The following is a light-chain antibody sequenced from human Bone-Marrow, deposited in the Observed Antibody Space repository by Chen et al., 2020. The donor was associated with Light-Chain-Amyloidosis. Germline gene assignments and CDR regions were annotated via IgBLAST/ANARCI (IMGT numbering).Light chain of an antibody. J-gene: IGLJ2*01. Sequence: SYELTQPPSVSVSPGQTARITCPGDDLPTQYAYWYQQKPGQAPVLVIHRDNERPSGISERFSGSSSGTTATLTISGVQAEDEADYHCQSADSSGTYEVIFGGGTKLTVL. V-gene: IGLV3-25*03. CDR2: RDN. CDR3: QSADSSGTYEVI. CDR1: DLPTQY.